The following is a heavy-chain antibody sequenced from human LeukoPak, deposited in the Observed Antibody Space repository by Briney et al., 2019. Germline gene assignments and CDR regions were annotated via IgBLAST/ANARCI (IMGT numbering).Heavy chain of an antibody. D-gene: IGHD3-3*02. CDR1: GGSISSYY. V-gene: IGHV4-59*12. CDR2: MSYSGST. J-gene: IGHJ4*02. CDR3: ARGPFSDY. Sequence: SETLSLTCTVSGGSISSYYWSWIRQPPGKGLEWIGYMSYSGSTYYNPSLKSRVSISLDTSKNQFSLKLSSVTAADTAVYYCARGPFSDYWGQGTLVTVSS.